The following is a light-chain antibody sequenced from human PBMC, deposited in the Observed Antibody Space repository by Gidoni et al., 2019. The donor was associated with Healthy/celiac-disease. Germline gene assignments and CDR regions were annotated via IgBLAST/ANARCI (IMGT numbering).Light chain of an antibody. CDR2: DAS. Sequence: AIQLTQSPSSLSASVGDRVTITCRASQGISSALAVSQQKPGKAPKLLIYDASSLESGVPSRFSGSGSGTDFTLTISSLQPEDFATYYCQQFNSYPLFGGGTKVEIK. J-gene: IGKJ4*01. CDR1: QGISSA. CDR3: QQFNSYPL. V-gene: IGKV1-13*02.